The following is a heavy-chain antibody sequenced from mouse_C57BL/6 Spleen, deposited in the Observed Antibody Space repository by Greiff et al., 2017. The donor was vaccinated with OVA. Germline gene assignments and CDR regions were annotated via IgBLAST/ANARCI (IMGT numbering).Heavy chain of an antibody. CDR1: GFTFSSYA. Sequence: EVKVVESGGGLVKPGGSLKLSCAASGFTFSSYAMSWVRQTPEKRLEWVATISDGGSYTYYPDNVKGRFTISRDNAKNNLYLQMSHLKSEDTAMYYCARGYGYDRTWFAYWGQGTLVTVSA. CDR3: ARGYGYDRTWFAY. J-gene: IGHJ3*01. V-gene: IGHV5-4*03. D-gene: IGHD2-2*01. CDR2: ISDGGSYT.